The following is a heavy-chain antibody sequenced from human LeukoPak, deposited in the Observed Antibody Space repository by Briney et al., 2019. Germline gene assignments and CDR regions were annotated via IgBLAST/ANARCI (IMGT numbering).Heavy chain of an antibody. CDR2: ISYDGSNE. V-gene: IGHV3-30*18. CDR3: AKEFNRGLPDY. Sequence: GGSLRLSCAASGFTFSTYGMHWVRQAPGRGLEWVAVISYDGSNEYYADSVKGRFTISRDNSKNTLYLQMSSLRAEDTAVYYCAKEFNRGLPDYWGQGTLVTVPS. D-gene: IGHD2-21*01. J-gene: IGHJ4*02. CDR1: GFTFSTYG.